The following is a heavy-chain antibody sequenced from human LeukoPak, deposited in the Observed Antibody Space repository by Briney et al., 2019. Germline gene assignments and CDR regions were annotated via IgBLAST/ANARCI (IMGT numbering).Heavy chain of an antibody. CDR3: AREAGAYCGGDCYSDAFDI. Sequence: GGSLRLSCAASGFTFSSYEMNWVRQAPGEGLEWVSYISSSGSTIYYADSVKGRFTISRDNAKNSLYLQMNSLRAEDTAVYYCAREAGAYCGGDCYSDAFDIWGQGTMVTVSS. CDR1: GFTFSSYE. V-gene: IGHV3-48*03. CDR2: ISSSGSTI. D-gene: IGHD2-21*02. J-gene: IGHJ3*02.